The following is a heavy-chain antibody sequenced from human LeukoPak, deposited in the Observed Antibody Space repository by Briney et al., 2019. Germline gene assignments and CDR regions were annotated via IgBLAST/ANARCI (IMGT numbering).Heavy chain of an antibody. CDR2: INPNSGGT. CDR1: GYTFTGYY. V-gene: IGHV1-2*02. Sequence: ASVKVSCKASGYTFTGYYMHWVRQAPGQGLEWMGWINPNSGGTNYAQKFQGRVTMTRDTSISTAYMELSRLRSDDTAVYYCARGVGDGYNWDDAFDIWGQGTMVTVSS. J-gene: IGHJ3*02. D-gene: IGHD5-24*01. CDR3: ARGVGDGYNWDDAFDI.